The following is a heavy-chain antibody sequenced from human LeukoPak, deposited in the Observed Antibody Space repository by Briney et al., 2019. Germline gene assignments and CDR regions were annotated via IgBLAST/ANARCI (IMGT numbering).Heavy chain of an antibody. CDR2: ISSSSSYI. Sequence: PGGSLRLSCVASVFTFSSYSMNWVRQAPGKGLEWVSSISSSSSYIYYADSVKGRFTISRDNAKNSLYLQLNSLRAEDTAVYYSAREGQWLVPFDYWGQGTLVTVSS. CDR1: VFTFSSYS. V-gene: IGHV3-21*01. CDR3: AREGQWLVPFDY. J-gene: IGHJ4*02. D-gene: IGHD6-19*01.